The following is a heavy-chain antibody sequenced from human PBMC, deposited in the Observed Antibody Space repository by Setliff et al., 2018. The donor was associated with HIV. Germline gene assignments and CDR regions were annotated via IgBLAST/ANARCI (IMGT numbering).Heavy chain of an antibody. J-gene: IGHJ4*02. CDR2: VNHKGVA. D-gene: IGHD6-19*01. CDR3: ARGRKKTLAVSGTRYFDF. Sequence: PSETLSLTCAVYGGAFSGYYWTWIRQSPGRGLEWIGEVNHKGVANYSPSLMRRATISADTSKNQFSLRLSSVTAADMGVYYCARGRKKTLAVSGTRYFDFWGQGTLVTVSS. V-gene: IGHV4-34*01. CDR1: GGAFSGYY.